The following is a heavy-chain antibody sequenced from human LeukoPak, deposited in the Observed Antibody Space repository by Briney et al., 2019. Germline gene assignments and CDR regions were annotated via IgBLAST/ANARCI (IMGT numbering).Heavy chain of an antibody. CDR2: INSDGSST. CDR3: ARVRCSSTSCYRASAGMDV. D-gene: IGHD2-2*01. Sequence: GGSLRLSCAASGFTLSSYWMPWVRQAPGKGLVWVSRINSDGSSTSYADSVKGRFTISRDNAKNTLYLQMNSLRAEDTAVYYCARVRCSSTSCYRASAGMDVWGQGTTVTVSS. V-gene: IGHV3-74*01. CDR1: GFTLSSYW. J-gene: IGHJ6*02.